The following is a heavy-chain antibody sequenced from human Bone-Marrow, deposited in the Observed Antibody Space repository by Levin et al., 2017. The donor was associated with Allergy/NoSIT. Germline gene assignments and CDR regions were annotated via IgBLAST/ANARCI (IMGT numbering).Heavy chain of an antibody. J-gene: IGHJ5*02. V-gene: IGHV4-4*07. CDR1: GDSLINSY. CDR3: SRDVGSRGWPTWLDP. CDR2: IYGSGTS. Sequence: SETLSLTCSVSGDSLINSYWTWVRQPAGKGLEYIGRIYGSGTSNFNPSLRSRVTMSVDTSKNHISLDLTSVTAADTAVYYCSRDVGSRGWPTWLDPWGQGTLVIVSS. D-gene: IGHD6-19*01.